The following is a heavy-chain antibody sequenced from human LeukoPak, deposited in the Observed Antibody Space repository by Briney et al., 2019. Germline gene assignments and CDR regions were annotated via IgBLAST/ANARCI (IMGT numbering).Heavy chain of an antibody. J-gene: IGHJ3*02. Sequence: PGGSLRLSCAASGFTFSSYAMHWVRQAPGKGLEWVAVISYDGSNKYYADSVKGRFTISRDNSKNTLYLQMNSLRAEDTAVYYCARASGIPLGDAFDIWGQGTMVTVSS. D-gene: IGHD6-13*01. CDR3: ARASGIPLGDAFDI. CDR2: ISYDGSNK. CDR1: GFTFSSYA. V-gene: IGHV3-30-3*01.